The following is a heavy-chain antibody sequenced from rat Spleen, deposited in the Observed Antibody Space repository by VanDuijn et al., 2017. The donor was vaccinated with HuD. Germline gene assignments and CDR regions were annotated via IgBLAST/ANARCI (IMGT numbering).Heavy chain of an antibody. V-gene: IGHV5-58*01. J-gene: IGHJ3*01. CDR2: INPDGGST. D-gene: IGHD3-1*01. CDR3: AKLPY. Sequence: EVQLVETGGGLVQPGRSLKLSFVASGFPFRSYWVYWIRQAPGKGLEWISSINPDGGSTYYPDSVKGRFTISRDNAEDTVYLQMNSLRSEDTATYYCAKLPYWGQGTLVTVSS. CDR1: GFPFRSYW.